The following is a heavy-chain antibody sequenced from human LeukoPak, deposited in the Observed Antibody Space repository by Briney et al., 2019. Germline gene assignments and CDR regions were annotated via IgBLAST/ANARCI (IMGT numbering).Heavy chain of an antibody. D-gene: IGHD6-13*01. CDR2: IRYDGSNK. CDR1: GFTFSSHG. Sequence: GGSLRLSCAASGFTFSSHGMHWVRQAPGKGLEWVAFIRYDGSNKYYADSVKGRFTISRDNSKNSLYLQMNSLRAEDTAVYYCASWYVIDYWGQGTLVTVSS. J-gene: IGHJ4*02. CDR3: ASWYVIDY. V-gene: IGHV3-30*02.